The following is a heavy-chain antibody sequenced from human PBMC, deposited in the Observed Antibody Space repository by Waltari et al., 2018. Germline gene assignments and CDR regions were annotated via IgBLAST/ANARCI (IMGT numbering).Heavy chain of an antibody. V-gene: IGHV4-39*01. CDR3: ATYIGASLGTAAFDV. J-gene: IGHJ3*01. D-gene: IGHD5-12*01. Sequence: QLQLQESGPGLVKPSETLSRTCSVSVVSITTNRHYWGWIRQPPGQGLEWLGTISYNGATYSSPSLRSRVTIFRDTSKNQLSLKLGSVTAADTAFYYCATYIGASLGTAAFDVWGQGTMVTVSS. CDR1: VVSITTNRHY. CDR2: ISYNGAT.